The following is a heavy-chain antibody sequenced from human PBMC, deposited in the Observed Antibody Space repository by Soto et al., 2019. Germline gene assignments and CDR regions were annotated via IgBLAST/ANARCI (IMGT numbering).Heavy chain of an antibody. V-gene: IGHV3-9*01. J-gene: IGHJ1*01. CDR3: VKDESINWYSGHFRH. CDR2: MNWNSGSI. D-gene: IGHD6-13*01. Sequence: EVQLVESGGGLVQPGRSLRLSCAASGFTFDDYAMHWVRQVPGKGLEWVSGMNWNSGSIGYGESVKGRFAISRDNAKNSLHLQMNSLSAEDTAFYYCVKDESINWYSGHFRHWGQGTLVTVSS. CDR1: GFTFDDYA.